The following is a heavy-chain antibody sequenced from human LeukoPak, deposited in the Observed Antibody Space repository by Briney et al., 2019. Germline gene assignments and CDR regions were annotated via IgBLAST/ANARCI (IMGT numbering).Heavy chain of an antibody. V-gene: IGHV3-74*01. D-gene: IGHD1-26*01. Sequence: GGSLRLSCAASGSTFSSYWMHWVRQAPGKGLVWVSRINSDGSSTSYADSVKGRFTISRDNAKNTLYLQMNSLRAEDTAVYYCARDWRRWELLGRPDAFDIWGQGTMVTVSS. J-gene: IGHJ3*02. CDR3: ARDWRRWELLGRPDAFDI. CDR2: INSDGSST. CDR1: GSTFSSYW.